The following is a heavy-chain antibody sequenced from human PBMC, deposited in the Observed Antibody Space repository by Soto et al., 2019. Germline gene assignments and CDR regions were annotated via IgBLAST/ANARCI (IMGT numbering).Heavy chain of an antibody. CDR2: ISGSGGST. V-gene: IGHV3-23*01. Sequence: EVQLLESGGGLVQPGGSLRLSCAASGFTFSSYAMSWVRQAPGKGLEWVSAISGSGGSTYYADSVKGRFTISRDNSKNTLHLQMNSLRAEDTAVYYCARGRYYYDSSGYYPVGYWGQGTLVTVSS. J-gene: IGHJ4*01. D-gene: IGHD3-22*01. CDR3: ARGRYYYDSSGYYPVGY. CDR1: GFTFSSYA.